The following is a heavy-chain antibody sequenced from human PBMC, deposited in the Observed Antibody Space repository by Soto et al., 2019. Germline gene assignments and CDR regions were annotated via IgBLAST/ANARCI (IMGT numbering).Heavy chain of an antibody. CDR1: GGSISSYY. J-gene: IGHJ6*02. V-gene: IGHV4-59*01. CDR3: ARGTLGGSGWYPGAGYYYGMDV. CDR2: IYYSGST. Sequence: SETLSLTCTVSGGSISSYYWSWIRQPPGKGLEWIGYIYYSGSTNYNPSLKSRVTISVDTSKNQFSLKLSSVTAADTAVYYCARGTLGGSGWYPGAGYYYGMDVWGQGTTVTVSS. D-gene: IGHD6-19*01.